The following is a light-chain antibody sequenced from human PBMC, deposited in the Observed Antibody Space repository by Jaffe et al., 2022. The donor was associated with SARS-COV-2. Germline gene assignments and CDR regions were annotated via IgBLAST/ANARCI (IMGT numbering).Light chain of an antibody. CDR2: DVS. V-gene: IGLV2-14*01. Sequence: QSALTQPASVSGSPGQSITISCTGTSSDVGVYNYVSWYQQHPGKAPKLMIYDVSHRPSGVSNRFSGSKSGNTASLTISGLQAEDEADYYCSSYTSSSTLVFGEGTKLTVL. J-gene: IGLJ2*01. CDR1: SSDVGVYNY. CDR3: SSYTSSSTLV.